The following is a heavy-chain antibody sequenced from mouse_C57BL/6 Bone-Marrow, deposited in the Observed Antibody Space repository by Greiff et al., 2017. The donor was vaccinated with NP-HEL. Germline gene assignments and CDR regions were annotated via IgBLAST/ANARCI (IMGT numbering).Heavy chain of an antibody. Sequence: EVQLQQSGPELVKPGASVKIPCKASGYTFTDYNMDWVKQSHGKSLEWIGDINPNNGGTIYNQKFKGKATLTVDKSSSTAYMELRSLTSEETAVYYCDSEGGTVVATGASFDYWGKGTTLTVSS. J-gene: IGHJ2*01. D-gene: IGHD1-1*01. V-gene: IGHV1-18*01. CDR2: INPNNGGT. CDR1: GYTFTDYN. CDR3: DSEGGTVVATGASFDY.